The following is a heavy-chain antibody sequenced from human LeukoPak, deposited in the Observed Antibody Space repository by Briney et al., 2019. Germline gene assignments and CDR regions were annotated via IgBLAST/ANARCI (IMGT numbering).Heavy chain of an antibody. CDR2: IKQDGSEK. Sequence: PGGSLRLSCAASGFIFTDAWMTWVRQAPGKGLEWVANIKQDGSEKYYVDSVKGRFTISRDNAKNSLYLQMNSLRVEDTAVYYCVRDLGPAWYWGQGTLVTVSS. CDR3: VRDLGPAWY. V-gene: IGHV3-7*01. CDR1: GFIFTDAW. J-gene: IGHJ4*02.